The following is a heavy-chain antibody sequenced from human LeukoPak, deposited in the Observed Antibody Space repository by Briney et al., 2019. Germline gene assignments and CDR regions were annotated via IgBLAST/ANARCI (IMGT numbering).Heavy chain of an antibody. V-gene: IGHV1-69*05. Sequence: SVKVSCKASGGTFSSYAISWVRQAPGQGLEWMGGIIPIFGTANYAQKLQGRVTITTDESTITAYMELSSLRSEDTAVYYCARSDYYYYYYMDVWGKGTTVTVSS. CDR1: GGTFSSYA. CDR3: ARSDYYYYYYMDV. D-gene: IGHD4/OR15-4a*01. J-gene: IGHJ6*03. CDR2: IIPIFGTA.